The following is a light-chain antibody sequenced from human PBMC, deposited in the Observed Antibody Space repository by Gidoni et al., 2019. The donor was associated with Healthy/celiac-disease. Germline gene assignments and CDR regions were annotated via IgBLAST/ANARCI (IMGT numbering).Light chain of an antibody. Sequence: EIVMTQSPATLSVSPGERASLSCRASQSVSSNLAWHQQKPGQAPRLLIYGASTRATGIPARFSGSGSGTEFTLTISSLQSEDFAVYYCRQYNKWPRTFGQGTKLEIK. J-gene: IGKJ2*01. CDR2: GAS. V-gene: IGKV3-15*01. CDR1: QSVSSN. CDR3: RQYNKWPRT.